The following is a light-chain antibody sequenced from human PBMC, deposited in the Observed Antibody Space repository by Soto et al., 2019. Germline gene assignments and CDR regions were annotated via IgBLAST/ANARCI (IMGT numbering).Light chain of an antibody. V-gene: IGLV2-14*01. J-gene: IGLJ3*02. Sequence: QSGLTQPASVSGSPGQSITISCTGTTSDVGSHNFVSWYQQLPGKAPKLLIYEVTHRPSGTSNRFSGSKSGNTASLTISGLQAEDEADYYCSSFTNSILVFGGGTKLTVL. CDR3: SSFTNSILV. CDR2: EVT. CDR1: TSDVGSHNF.